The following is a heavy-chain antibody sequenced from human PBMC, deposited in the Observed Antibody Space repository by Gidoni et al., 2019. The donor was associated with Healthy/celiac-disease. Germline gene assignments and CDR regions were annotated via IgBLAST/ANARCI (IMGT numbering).Heavy chain of an antibody. J-gene: IGHJ4*02. CDR1: GATFSSYA. Sequence: GVKKPGSSVKVSCKASGATFSSYAIRWVRQAPGQGLEWMGGIIPIFGTANYAQKFQGRVTITADEPTSTAYMELSSLRSEDTAVYYCARGGEGSTSLDFDYWGQGTLVTVSS. CDR2: IIPIFGTA. D-gene: IGHD2-2*01. V-gene: IGHV1-69*13. CDR3: ARGGEGSTSLDFDY.